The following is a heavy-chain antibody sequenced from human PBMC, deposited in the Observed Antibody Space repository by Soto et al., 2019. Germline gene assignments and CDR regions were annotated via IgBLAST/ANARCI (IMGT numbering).Heavy chain of an antibody. J-gene: IGHJ6*02. CDR3: ARDKFAYGSDNYYYYGMDV. V-gene: IGHV1-69*13. D-gene: IGHD3-10*01. CDR1: GGTFSSYA. CDR2: IIPIFGTA. Sequence: SVKVSCKASGGTFSSYAIIWVRQAPGQGLEWMGGIIPIFGTANYAQKCQGRVTITADESTSTAYMELSSLRSEDTAVYYCARDKFAYGSDNYYYYGMDVWGQGTTVTVSS.